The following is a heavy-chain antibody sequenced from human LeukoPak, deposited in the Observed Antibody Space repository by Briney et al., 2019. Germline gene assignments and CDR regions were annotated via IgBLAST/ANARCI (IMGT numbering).Heavy chain of an antibody. CDR2: ISGSGGST. V-gene: IGHV3-23*01. Sequence: GGSLRLSCAGSGFTFSSYAMSWVRQAPGKGLEWVSAISGSGGSTYYADSVKGRFTISRDNSKNTLYLQMNSLRAEDTAVYYCAKFLPTHIVVANYYFDYWGQGTLVTVSS. J-gene: IGHJ4*02. CDR3: AKFLPTHIVVANYYFDY. CDR1: GFTFSSYA. D-gene: IGHD2-21*01.